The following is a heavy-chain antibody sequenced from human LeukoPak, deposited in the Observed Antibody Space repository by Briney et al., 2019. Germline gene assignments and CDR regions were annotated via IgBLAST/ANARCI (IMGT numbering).Heavy chain of an antibody. J-gene: IGHJ4*02. CDR2: IYYSGST. Sequence: SETVSLTCDVSGGSISSYYWSWIRQPPGKGLEWIGYIYYSGSTNDNPSLKSRVTISVDTSKNQFSLKLSSVTAADTAVYYCARHTELGGDFDYWGQGTLVTVSS. CDR1: GGSISSYY. V-gene: IGHV4-59*08. D-gene: IGHD1-14*01. CDR3: ARHTELGGDFDY.